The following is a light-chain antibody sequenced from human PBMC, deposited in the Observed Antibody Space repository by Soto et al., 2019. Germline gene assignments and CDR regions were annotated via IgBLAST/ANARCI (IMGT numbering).Light chain of an antibody. V-gene: IGLV2-23*02. J-gene: IGLJ1*01. CDR1: SSDVGSYNL. CDR3: CSYAGSSTFV. CDR2: EVS. Sequence: QSVLTQSASVSGSPVQSITISCTGTSSDVGSYNLVSWYQQHPGKAPKLMIYEVSKRPSGVSNRFSGSKSGNTASLTISGLQAEDEADYYCCSYAGSSTFVFGTGTKVTVL.